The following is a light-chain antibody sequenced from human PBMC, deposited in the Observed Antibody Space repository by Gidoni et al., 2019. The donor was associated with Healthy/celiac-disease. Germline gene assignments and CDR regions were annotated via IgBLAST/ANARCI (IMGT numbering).Light chain of an antibody. J-gene: IGKJ4*01. V-gene: IGKV1-33*01. CDR2: DAS. Sequence: DSQMNQCPSSLSASVGDTVTITWHASQDISTDLNWYQQKPGKAPKLLIYDASNLETLVPSSFSGSVSGTDFTFPIRSLHPEDIATYYCQQYDTLPLTFXGXTKVEI. CDR3: QQYDTLPLT. CDR1: QDISTD.